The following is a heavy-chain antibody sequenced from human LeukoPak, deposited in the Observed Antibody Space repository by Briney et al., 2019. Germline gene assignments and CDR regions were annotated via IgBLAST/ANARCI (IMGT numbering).Heavy chain of an antibody. CDR2: INHSGST. J-gene: IGHJ4*02. D-gene: IGHD2-15*01. V-gene: IGHV4-34*01. CDR3: ARVPRKLYCSGGSCYSGHFDY. Sequence: KPSETLSLTCAVYGGSFSGYYWSWIRQPPGKGLEWIGEINHSGSTNYNPSLKSRVTISVDTSKNQFSLKLSSVTAADTAVYYCARVPRKLYCSGGSCYSGHFDYWGQGTLVTVSS. CDR1: GGSFSGYY.